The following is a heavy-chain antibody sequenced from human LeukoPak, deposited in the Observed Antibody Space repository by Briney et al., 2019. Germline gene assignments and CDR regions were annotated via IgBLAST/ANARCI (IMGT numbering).Heavy chain of an antibody. CDR2: IHRDGIEK. CDR3: ARDVSEYDCGDRGFDV. CDR1: GFRFGSFW. V-gene: IGHV3-7*01. D-gene: IGHD4-17*01. J-gene: IGHJ3*01. Sequence: GESLRLSCEAYGFRFGSFWVAWVRQAPGKGLEWVANIHRDGIEKNYVDSLKGRFVVTRDNAKKTVYLQMSSLRAEDSAVYYCARDVSEYDCGDRGFDVWGQGTMVTVSS.